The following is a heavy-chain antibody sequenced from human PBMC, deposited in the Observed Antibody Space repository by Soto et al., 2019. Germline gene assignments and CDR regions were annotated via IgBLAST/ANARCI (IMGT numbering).Heavy chain of an antibody. J-gene: IGHJ6*02. V-gene: IGHV3-33*01. CDR1: GFTFSNYG. Sequence: QVQLVESGGGVVQPGRSLRLSCAASGFTFSNYGMHWVRQAPGKGLEWVAVILNDGSNRYHADSVKDRFTISRDNSKNTLYLQMNSVRAEDTAVYYCARDDEYSGNCMDVWGQGTTVTVS. D-gene: IGHD3-10*01. CDR2: ILNDGSNR. CDR3: ARDDEYSGNCMDV.